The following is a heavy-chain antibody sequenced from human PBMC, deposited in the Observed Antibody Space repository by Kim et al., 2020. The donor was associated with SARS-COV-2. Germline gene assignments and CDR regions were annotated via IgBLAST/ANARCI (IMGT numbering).Heavy chain of an antibody. Sequence: SETLSLTCTVSGGSISSGGYYWSWIRQHPGKGLEWIGYIYYSGSTYYNPSLKSRVTISVDTSKNQFSLKLSSVTAADTAVYYCARARGITMIVVVITTAFDIWGQGTMVTVSS. J-gene: IGHJ3*02. V-gene: IGHV4-31*03. CDR1: GGSISSGGYY. D-gene: IGHD3-22*01. CDR2: IYYSGST. CDR3: ARARGITMIVVVITTAFDI.